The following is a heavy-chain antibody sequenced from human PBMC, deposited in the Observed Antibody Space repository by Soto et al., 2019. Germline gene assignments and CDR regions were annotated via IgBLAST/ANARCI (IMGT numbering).Heavy chain of an antibody. D-gene: IGHD2-15*01. CDR1: VYTFSSFG. CDR3: ARTCRSGGSCYHEY. V-gene: IGHV1-18*01. CDR2: VSVYNDDT. Sequence: ASVTVSCKGSVYTFSSFGINWVRRAPGQGLEWVGWVSVYNDDTKYAQNFQGRVSLTTDTSTSTTYMEVGSLRSDDTAVYYCARTCRSGGSCYHEYWGEGTLVTVSS. J-gene: IGHJ4*02.